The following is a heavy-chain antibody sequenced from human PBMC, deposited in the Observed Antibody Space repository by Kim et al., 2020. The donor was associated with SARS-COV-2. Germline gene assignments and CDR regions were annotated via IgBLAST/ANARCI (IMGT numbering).Heavy chain of an antibody. Sequence: GGSLRLSCAASGFTFSSYAMSWVRQAPGKGLEWVSAISGSGGSTYYADSVKGRFTISRDNSKNTLYLQMNSLRAEDTAVYYCAKDGSSSSSWALWRNWFDPWGQGTLVTVSS. D-gene: IGHD6-6*01. CDR2: ISGSGGST. V-gene: IGHV3-23*01. CDR3: AKDGSSSSSWALWRNWFDP. J-gene: IGHJ5*02. CDR1: GFTFSSYA.